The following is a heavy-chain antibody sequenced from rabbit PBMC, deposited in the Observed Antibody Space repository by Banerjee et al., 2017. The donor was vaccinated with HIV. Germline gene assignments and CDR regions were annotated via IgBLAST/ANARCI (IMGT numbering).Heavy chain of an antibody. D-gene: IGHD8-1*01. J-gene: IGHJ4*01. CDR3: ARAGSGYRQFDL. CDR2: IYAGSSGNT. V-gene: IGHV1S40*01. Sequence: APGKGPEWIACIYAGSSGNTVYASWAKGRFTISKTSSTTVTLQMTSLTAADTATYFCARAGSGYRQFDLWGQGTLVTVS.